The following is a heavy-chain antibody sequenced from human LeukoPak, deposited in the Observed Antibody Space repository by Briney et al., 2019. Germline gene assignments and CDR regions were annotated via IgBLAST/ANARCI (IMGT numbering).Heavy chain of an antibody. CDR1: GGSFSGYY. CDR2: ISHSGST. CDR3: ARGRGYLVDP. D-gene: IGHD6-13*01. V-gene: IGHV4-34*01. J-gene: IGHJ5*02. Sequence: PSETLSLTCAVYGGSFSGYYWSWIRQPPGKGLEWIGEISHSGSTNYNPSLKSRVTISVDTSKNQFSLKLSSVTAADTAVYYCARGRGYLVDPWGQGTLVTVSS.